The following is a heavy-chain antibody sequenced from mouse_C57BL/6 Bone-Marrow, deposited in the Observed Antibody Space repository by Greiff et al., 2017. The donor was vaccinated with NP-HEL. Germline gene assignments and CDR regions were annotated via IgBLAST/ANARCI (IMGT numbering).Heavy chain of an antibody. CDR3: ARRDSGFAY. CDR1: GYTFTSYW. Sequence: QVQLQQPGAELVRPGTSVKLSCKASGYTFTSYWMHWVKQRPGQGLEWIGVIDPSDSYTNYNQKFKGKATLTVDTSSSTAYMQLSSLTSEDSAVYYCARRDSGFAYWGQGTLVTVSA. CDR2: IDPSDSYT. J-gene: IGHJ3*01. V-gene: IGHV1-59*01.